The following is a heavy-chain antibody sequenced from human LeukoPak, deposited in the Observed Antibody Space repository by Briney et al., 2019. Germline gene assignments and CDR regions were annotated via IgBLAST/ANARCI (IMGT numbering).Heavy chain of an antibody. CDR3: ARDRPYGDCSDY. CDR1: GFTFSNSW. D-gene: IGHD4/OR15-4a*01. J-gene: IGHJ4*02. V-gene: IGHV3-7*03. Sequence: GGSLRLSCAASGFTFSNSWISWARQAPGKGLEWVANIKQDGSEKYYVDSVKGRFTISRDNAKNSLYLQMNSLRAEDTAVYYCARDRPYGDCSDYWGQGTLVTVSS. CDR2: IKQDGSEK.